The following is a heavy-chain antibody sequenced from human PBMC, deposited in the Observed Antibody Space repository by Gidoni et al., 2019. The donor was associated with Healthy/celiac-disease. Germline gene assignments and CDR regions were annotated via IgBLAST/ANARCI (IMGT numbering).Heavy chain of an antibody. J-gene: IGHJ3*02. V-gene: IGHV3-21*01. CDR3: AREKLLWFGGSDAFDI. CDR2: ISSSSSYI. D-gene: IGHD3-10*01. Sequence: EVQLVESGGGLVKPGGSLRLSCAASGFTFRSYSMNWVRQAPGKGLEWVSSISSSSSYIYYADSVKGRFTISRDNAKNSLYLQMNSLRAEDTAVYYCAREKLLWFGGSDAFDIWGQGTMVTVSS. CDR1: GFTFRSYS.